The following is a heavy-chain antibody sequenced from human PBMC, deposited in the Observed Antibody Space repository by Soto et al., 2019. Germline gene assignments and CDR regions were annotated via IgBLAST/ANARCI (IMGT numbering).Heavy chain of an antibody. V-gene: IGHV1-69*13. Sequence: SVKVSCKASGGTFSSYAISWVRQAPGQGLEWMGGIIPIFGTANYAQKFQGRVTITADESTSTAYMELSSLRSEDTAVYYCARDLRRGTMVRGVILGYWGQGTLVTVSS. J-gene: IGHJ4*02. CDR1: GGTFSSYA. CDR2: IIPIFGTA. CDR3: ARDLRRGTMVRGVILGY. D-gene: IGHD3-10*01.